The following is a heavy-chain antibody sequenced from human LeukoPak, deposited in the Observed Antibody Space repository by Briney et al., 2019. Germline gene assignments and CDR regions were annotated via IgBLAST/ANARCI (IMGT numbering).Heavy chain of an antibody. CDR1: GFTFSGYG. D-gene: IGHD1-26*01. CDR2: IRYDGSNK. CDR3: AKDQGIVGAGDFDY. V-gene: IGHV3-30*02. J-gene: IGHJ4*02. Sequence: GGSLRLSCAASGFTFSGYGIHWVRQAPGKGLEWVAFIRYDGSNKYYADSVKGRFTISRDSSKNTLYLQMNSLRAEDTAVYYCAKDQGIVGAGDFDYWGQGTLVTVSS.